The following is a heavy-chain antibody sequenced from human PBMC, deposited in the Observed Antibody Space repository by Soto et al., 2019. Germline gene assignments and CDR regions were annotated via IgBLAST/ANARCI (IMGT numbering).Heavy chain of an antibody. Sequence: ASVKVSCKASGYTFTSYDINWVRQATGQGLEWMGWMSPNSGNTGYAQKFQGRVTMTRNTSISTAYMELSSLRSEDTAVYYCARCFIRTPGYFAYWGQGTLVTVSS. V-gene: IGHV1-8*01. CDR3: ARCFIRTPGYFAY. CDR2: MSPNSGNT. CDR1: GYTFTSYD. J-gene: IGHJ4*02. D-gene: IGHD3-10*01.